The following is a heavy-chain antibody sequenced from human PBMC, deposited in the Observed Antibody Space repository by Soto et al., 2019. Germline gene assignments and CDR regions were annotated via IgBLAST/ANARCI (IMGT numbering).Heavy chain of an antibody. CDR2: TYYRSKWYS. D-gene: IGHD6-19*01. J-gene: IGHJ4*02. V-gene: IGHV6-1*01. CDR1: GDSVSSTSAA. Sequence: QVQLQQAGPGLVQPSQTLSLTCAISGDSVSSTSAAWSWIRQSPSRGLEWLGRTYYRSKWYSDYAVSVKSRITINPDTSKNQFSLQLNSGTPEDTAVYYCARGSYYSGWVWGQGTLVTVSS. CDR3: ARGSYYSGWV.